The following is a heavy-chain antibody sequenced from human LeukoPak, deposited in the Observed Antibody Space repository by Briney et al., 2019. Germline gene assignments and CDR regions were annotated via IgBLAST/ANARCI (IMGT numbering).Heavy chain of an antibody. CDR1: GGSIRSGGHY. Sequence: PSETLSLTCTFSGGSIRSGGHYWSWIPQHPGKGLEWIGYIYYSGRTYYNPSLKSGVTISVDTSKRQFSLKLVSVTAAGTAVYYCARVKESDGNSYFDPWGQGTLVTVSS. D-gene: IGHD4-23*01. V-gene: IGHV4-31*03. CDR3: ARVKESDGNSYFDP. CDR2: IYYSGRT. J-gene: IGHJ5*02.